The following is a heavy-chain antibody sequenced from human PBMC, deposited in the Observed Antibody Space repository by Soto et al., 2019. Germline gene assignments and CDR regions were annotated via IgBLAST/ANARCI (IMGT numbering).Heavy chain of an antibody. CDR2: ISNDERIK. CDR1: GFTFRNFG. V-gene: IGHV3-33*01. CDR3: ARGLRSVLDY. Sequence: ESGGGVVQPGGSLRLSCVASGFTFRNFGMHWVRQAPGKGLEWVAVISNDERIKQYADSVRGRFAISRDNSKNTLYLQMTSMRDEDTAIYYCARGLRSVLDYWGQGTLITVSS. J-gene: IGHJ4*02. D-gene: IGHD6-6*01.